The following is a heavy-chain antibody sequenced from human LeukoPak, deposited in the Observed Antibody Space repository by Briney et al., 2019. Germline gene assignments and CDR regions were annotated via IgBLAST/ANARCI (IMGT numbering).Heavy chain of an antibody. Sequence: GESLKISCKGSGYSFTSSWIGWVRQMPGKGLEWMGIIYLSDSDTRYSPSFQGQVTISADKSIYTAYLQWSSLKASDTAIYYCARPSSSNWPSSLHTWGQGTLVTVSS. CDR2: IYLSDSDT. D-gene: IGHD6-13*01. V-gene: IGHV5-51*01. J-gene: IGHJ4*02. CDR3: ARPSSSNWPSSLHT. CDR1: GYSFTSSW.